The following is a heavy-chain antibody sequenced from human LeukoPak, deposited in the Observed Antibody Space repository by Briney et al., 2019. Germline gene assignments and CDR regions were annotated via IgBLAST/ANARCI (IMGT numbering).Heavy chain of an antibody. CDR3: AREPRKYSSGWHTLSDY. CDR1: GYTFTGYY. D-gene: IGHD6-19*01. CDR2: INPNSGGT. V-gene: IGHV1-2*02. J-gene: IGHJ4*02. Sequence: ASVKVSCKASGYTFTGYYMHWVRQAPGQGLEWMGWINPNSGGTNYAQKFQGRVTMTRDTSISTAYMELSRLRSDDTAVYYCAREPRKYSSGWHTLSDYWGQGTLVTVSS.